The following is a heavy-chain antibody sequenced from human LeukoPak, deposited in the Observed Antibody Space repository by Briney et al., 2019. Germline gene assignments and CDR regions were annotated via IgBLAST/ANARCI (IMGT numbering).Heavy chain of an antibody. CDR3: ARHRVAVAGTAAFDI. D-gene: IGHD6-19*01. CDR1: GYSFTSYW. CDR2: IYPGDSGT. Sequence: GESLKISCKGSGYSFTSYWIGWVRQMPGKGLEWMGLIYPGDSGTRYSPSFQGQVTISADKSISTAYLQWSSLKASDTAMYYCARHRVAVAGTAAFDIWGQGTMVTVSS. J-gene: IGHJ3*02. V-gene: IGHV5-51*01.